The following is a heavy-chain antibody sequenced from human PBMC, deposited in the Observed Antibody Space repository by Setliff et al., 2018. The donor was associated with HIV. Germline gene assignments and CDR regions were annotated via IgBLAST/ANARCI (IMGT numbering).Heavy chain of an antibody. V-gene: IGHV3-23*01. CDR1: GFPFSNYV. Sequence: GGSLRLSCAASGFPFSNYVMSWVRQAPGKGLEWVSAISSGGGTYYADFVKGRITISRDNSKNTLYLQMNSLRAEDTAVYYCARDKDEDYGSTSFDYWGRGTLVTVSS. J-gene: IGHJ4*01. D-gene: IGHD4-17*01. CDR2: ISSGGGT. CDR3: ARDKDEDYGSTSFDY.